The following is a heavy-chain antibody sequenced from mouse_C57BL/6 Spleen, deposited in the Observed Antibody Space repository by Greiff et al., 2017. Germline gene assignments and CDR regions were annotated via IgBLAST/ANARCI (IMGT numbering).Heavy chain of an antibody. V-gene: IGHV5-16*01. CDR1: GFTFSDYY. D-gene: IGHD4-1*01. J-gene: IGHJ2*01. CDR2: INYDGSST. CDR3: ARSNWDGYFDY. Sequence: EVNLVASEGGLVQPGSSMKLSCTASGFTFSDYYMAWVRQVPEKGLEWVANINYDGSSTYYLDSLKSRFIISRDNAKNILYLQMSSLKSEDTATYYCARSNWDGYFDYWGQGTTLTVSS.